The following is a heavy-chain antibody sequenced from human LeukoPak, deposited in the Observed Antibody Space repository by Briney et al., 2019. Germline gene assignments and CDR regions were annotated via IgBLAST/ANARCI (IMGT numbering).Heavy chain of an antibody. CDR3: ARGSYYGSGSYTGEVDY. V-gene: IGHV3-53*05. Sequence: GGSLRLSCAASGFFVSNNYMSWVRQAPGKGLEWVSVIYSGGDTYYADSVKGRFTISRDNSKNTLYLQMNSLRAEDTALYYCARGSYYGSGSYTGEVDYWGQGTLVTVSS. D-gene: IGHD3-10*01. CDR2: IYSGGDT. J-gene: IGHJ4*02. CDR1: GFFVSNNY.